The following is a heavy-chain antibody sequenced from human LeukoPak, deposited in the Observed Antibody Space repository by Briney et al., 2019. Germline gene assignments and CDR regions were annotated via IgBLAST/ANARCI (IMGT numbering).Heavy chain of an antibody. J-gene: IGHJ4*02. V-gene: IGHV4-61*02. CDR3: ARASYIVAAGTIDY. CDR1: AGSISSGTYY. Sequence: PSETLSLTCTVPAGSISSGTYYWSWLRQPAGKGLEWIGRIYTSGSTNYNPSLKSRVTMSVDTSKNQFSLKLSFVTAADTAVYYCARASYIVAAGTIDYWGQGTLVTVSS. D-gene: IGHD6-13*01. CDR2: IYTSGST.